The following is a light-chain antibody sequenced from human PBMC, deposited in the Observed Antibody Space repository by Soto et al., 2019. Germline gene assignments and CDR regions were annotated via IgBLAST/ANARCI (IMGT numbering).Light chain of an antibody. CDR1: STDIGSYNY. Sequence: QSALTQPASVSGSPGQSITISCTGTSTDIGSYNYVSWYQQHPGKAPKLMIYEVSNRPSGVSNRFSGSKSGNTASLTISGLQAEDEADYYCNSYTTTSTYAFGTGTKVTVL. V-gene: IGLV2-14*01. CDR2: EVS. CDR3: NSYTTTSTYA. J-gene: IGLJ1*01.